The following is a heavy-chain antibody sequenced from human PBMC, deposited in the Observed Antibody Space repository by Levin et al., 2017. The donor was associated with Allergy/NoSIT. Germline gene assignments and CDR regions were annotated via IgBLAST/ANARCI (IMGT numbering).Heavy chain of an antibody. Sequence: GGSLRLSCAASGFTVSSSYMNWVRQAPGKGLEWVSVIYSGGNTYYADSVKGRFTISRDNSKNTLYLQMNSLRAEDTAVYYCARAVDDSYVDYWGQGTLVTVSS. CDR3: ARAVDDSYVDY. J-gene: IGHJ4*02. D-gene: IGHD2-15*01. CDR1: GFTVSSSY. V-gene: IGHV3-53*01. CDR2: IYSGGNT.